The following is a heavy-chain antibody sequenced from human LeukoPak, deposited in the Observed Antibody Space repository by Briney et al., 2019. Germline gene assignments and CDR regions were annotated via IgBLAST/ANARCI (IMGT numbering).Heavy chain of an antibody. V-gene: IGHV3-9*01. CDR1: GFTFDAYA. CDR3: AKDITGGRSSPYFDS. D-gene: IGHD6-6*01. CDR2: ISWNGGGM. Sequence: PGGSLRLSCAASGFTFDAYAMHWDRQAPGKGLEWVSGISWNGGGMGYAVSVKGRFTISRDNAKNSLYLQMNSLRDEDTALYYCAKDITGGRSSPYFDSWGQGTLVTVSS. J-gene: IGHJ4*02.